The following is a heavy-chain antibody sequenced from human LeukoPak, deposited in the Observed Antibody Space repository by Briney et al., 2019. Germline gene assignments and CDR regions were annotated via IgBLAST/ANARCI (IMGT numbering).Heavy chain of an antibody. CDR3: ARRFIMIAGVGFDP. CDR2: ISSSNSTI. CDR1: GFTFSSYS. V-gene: IGHV3-48*01. Sequence: PGGSLRLSCAASGFTFSSYSMIWVRQAPGKGLEWVSYISSSNSTIYYADSVKGRFTISRDNAKNSLYLQMNSLRAEDTAVYYCARRFIMIAGVGFDPWGQGTLVTVSS. D-gene: IGHD3-22*01. J-gene: IGHJ5*02.